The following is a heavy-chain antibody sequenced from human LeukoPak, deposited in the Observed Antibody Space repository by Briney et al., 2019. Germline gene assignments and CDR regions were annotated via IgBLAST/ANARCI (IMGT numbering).Heavy chain of an antibody. CDR3: ARDSLYCGGDCYGH. V-gene: IGHV3-23*01. CDR2: ISHSGGTT. D-gene: IGHD2-21*02. J-gene: IGHJ4*02. Sequence: GGSLRLSCAASGFTFSSYAMSWVRQAPGKGLEWVSAISHSGGTTYYADSVKGRFTISRDNSKNTLYLQMNSLRAEDTAVYYCARDSLYCGGDCYGHWGQGTLVTVSS. CDR1: GFTFSSYA.